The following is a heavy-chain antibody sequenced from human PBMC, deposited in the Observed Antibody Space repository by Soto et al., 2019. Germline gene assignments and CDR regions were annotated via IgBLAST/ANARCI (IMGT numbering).Heavy chain of an antibody. D-gene: IGHD2-15*01. CDR3: AYCSGGSCYHSPWFDP. J-gene: IGHJ5*02. V-gene: IGHV1-69*02. Sequence: QVQLVQSGAEVKKPGSSVKVSCKASGGTFSSYTISWVRQAPGEGLEWMGRIIPILGIANYAQKFQGRVTITADKPTSTAYIELSSLRSEDTAVYYCAYCSGGSCYHSPWFDPWGQGTLVTVSS. CDR2: IIPILGIA. CDR1: GGTFSSYT.